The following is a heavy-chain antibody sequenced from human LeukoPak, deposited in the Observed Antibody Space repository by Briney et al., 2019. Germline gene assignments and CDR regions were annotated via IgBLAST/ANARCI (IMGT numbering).Heavy chain of an antibody. V-gene: IGHV4-59*02. D-gene: IGHD2-15*01. CDR1: GDSVRGYY. Sequence: SETPSLTCNVSGDSVRGYYWSWIRQPPGKGLEWIGYFYYSGSTNYNPSLKSRVTISGDTSKNQFSLKLSSVTAADTAVYYCARGYCRGGSCPTFDYWGQGTLVTVSS. J-gene: IGHJ4*02. CDR2: FYYSGST. CDR3: ARGYCRGGSCPTFDY.